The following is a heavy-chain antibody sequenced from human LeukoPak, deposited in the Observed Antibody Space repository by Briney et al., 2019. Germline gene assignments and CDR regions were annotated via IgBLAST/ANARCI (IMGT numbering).Heavy chain of an antibody. Sequence: GGSLRLSCAASGFIFTENGMHWVRQAPGKGLEWVAVIWYDGSDKYYADSVKGRFTISRDNSKDTVYLQMNSLRVEDTAVYFCARDWPNRLTVGGIWFDPWGPGTLVTVSA. D-gene: IGHD2-15*01. CDR1: GFIFTENG. V-gene: IGHV3-33*01. J-gene: IGHJ5*02. CDR2: IWYDGSDK. CDR3: ARDWPNRLTVGGIWFDP.